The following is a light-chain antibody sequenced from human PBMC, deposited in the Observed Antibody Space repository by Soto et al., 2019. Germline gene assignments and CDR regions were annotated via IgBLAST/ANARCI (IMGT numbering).Light chain of an antibody. CDR2: LAS. J-gene: IGKJ1*01. V-gene: IGKV2-28*01. CDR1: QSLLHSNGYNY. Sequence: EIVMTQSPLSLSVTPGEPASISCRASQSLLHSNGYNYLDWYVQKPGQSPQLLINLASNRASGVPDNFSGSGTGTDVTLNIRRVEAEDVGIYYCMQALQTPWTFGQGTKVEGK. CDR3: MQALQTPWT.